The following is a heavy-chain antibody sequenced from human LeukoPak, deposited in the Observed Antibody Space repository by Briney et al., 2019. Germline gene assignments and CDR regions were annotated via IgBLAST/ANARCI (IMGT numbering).Heavy chain of an antibody. CDR1: GGFISSGGYY. Sequence: SQTLSLICTVSGGFISSGGYYWSWIRQHPGKGLEWIGYIYYSGSTNYNPSLKSRVTISVDTSKNQFSLKLSSVTAADTAVYYCARGEYSYGRPFDYWGQGTLVTVSS. CDR3: ARGEYSYGRPFDY. CDR2: IYYSGST. D-gene: IGHD5-18*01. V-gene: IGHV4-61*08. J-gene: IGHJ4*02.